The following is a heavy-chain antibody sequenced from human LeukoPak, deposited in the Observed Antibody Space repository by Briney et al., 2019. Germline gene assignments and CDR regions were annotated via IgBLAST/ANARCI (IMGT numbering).Heavy chain of an antibody. CDR2: IRYDGSNK. CDR1: GFTFSGYG. Sequence: GGSLRLSCAASGFTFSGYGMHWVRQAPGKGLEWVAFIRYDGSNKYYADSVKGRFTISRDNSKKTLYLHMNSLRAEDTAVYYCARDWRELYSSSFQVYYYYMDVWGKGTTVTISS. D-gene: IGHD6-13*01. V-gene: IGHV3-30*02. J-gene: IGHJ6*03. CDR3: ARDWRELYSSSFQVYYYYMDV.